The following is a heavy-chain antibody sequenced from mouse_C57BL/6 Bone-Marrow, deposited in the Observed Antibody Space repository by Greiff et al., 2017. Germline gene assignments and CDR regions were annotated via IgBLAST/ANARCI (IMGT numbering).Heavy chain of an antibody. CDR3: AREERSYGSSYWYFDV. CDR2: ISYSGST. J-gene: IGHJ1*03. D-gene: IGHD1-1*01. Sequence: EVKLQESGPGMVKPSQSLSLTCTVTGYSITSGYDWHWIRHFPGNKLEWMGYISYSGSTNYNPSLKSRISITHDTSKNHFFLKLNSVTTEDTATYYCAREERSYGSSYWYFDVWGTGTTVTVSS. V-gene: IGHV3-1*01. CDR1: GYSITSGYD.